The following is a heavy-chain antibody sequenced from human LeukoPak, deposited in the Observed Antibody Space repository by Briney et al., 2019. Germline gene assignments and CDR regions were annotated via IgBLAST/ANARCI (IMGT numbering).Heavy chain of an antibody. V-gene: IGHV4-59*01. CDR2: IYYSGST. CDR1: GGSISSYY. D-gene: IGHD5-18*01. Sequence: SETLSLTCTVSGGSISSYYWSWIRQPPGKGLEWIGYIYYSGSTNYNPSLKSRVTISVDTSKNQFSLKLSSVTAADTAVYYCARLYSSTLGRVFDYWGQGTLVTVSS. J-gene: IGHJ4*02. CDR3: ARLYSSTLGRVFDY.